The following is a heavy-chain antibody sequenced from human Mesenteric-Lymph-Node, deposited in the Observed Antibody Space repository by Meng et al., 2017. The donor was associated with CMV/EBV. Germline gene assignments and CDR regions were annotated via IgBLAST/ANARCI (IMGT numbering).Heavy chain of an antibody. J-gene: IGHJ4*02. CDR2: IIPIFGTA. Sequence: SVKVSCKASGYSFSSYAFSWVRQAPGQGLEWMGGIIPIFGTANYAQKFQGRVTITTDESTSTAYMELSSLRSEDTAVYYCARGDDSSGYYSFGIDYWGQGTLVTVSS. CDR1: GYSFSSYA. CDR3: ARGDDSSGYYSFGIDY. V-gene: IGHV1-69*05. D-gene: IGHD3-22*01.